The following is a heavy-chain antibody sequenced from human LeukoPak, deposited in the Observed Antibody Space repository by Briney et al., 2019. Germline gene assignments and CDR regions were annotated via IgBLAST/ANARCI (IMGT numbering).Heavy chain of an antibody. CDR3: ARQTGSGLFILP. Sequence: SETLSLTCTVSGVSISSTSYYWGWIRQPPGKGLEWIGSIYYSGRTYYNPSLKSRVTTSVDTSKNQFSLRLSSVTAADTAVYYCARQTGSGLFILPGGQGTLVTVSS. CDR2: IYYSGRT. J-gene: IGHJ4*02. D-gene: IGHD3/OR15-3a*01. V-gene: IGHV4-39*01. CDR1: GVSISSTSYY.